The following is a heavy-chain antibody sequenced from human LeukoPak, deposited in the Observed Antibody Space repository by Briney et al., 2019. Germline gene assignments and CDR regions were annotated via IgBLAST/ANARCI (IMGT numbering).Heavy chain of an antibody. D-gene: IGHD3-3*01. CDR1: GGSISRSSYY. J-gene: IGHJ4*02. Sequence: SETLSLTCSVSGGSISRSSYYWAWIRQPPGKGLQWLATIYYSGSTYYNPSLQSRVTISVDTSKNQFSLKLSSVTAADTAVYYCAGLTGGVFGDYWGQGTLVTVSS. CDR2: IYYSGST. V-gene: IGHV4-39*01. CDR3: AGLTGGVFGDY.